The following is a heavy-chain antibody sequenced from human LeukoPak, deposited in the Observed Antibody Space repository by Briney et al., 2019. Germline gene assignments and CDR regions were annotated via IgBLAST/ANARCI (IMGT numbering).Heavy chain of an antibody. J-gene: IGHJ4*02. CDR1: GFTFSNAW. D-gene: IGHD3-22*01. CDR3: ATVGYDTSGYYSEEIDY. CDR2: IKSKTDGGTT. Sequence: PGGSLRLSCATSGFTFSNAWMSWVRQAPGKGLEWVGRIKSKTDGGTTDYAAPVKGRFTISRGDSKNTLYLQMNSLKTEDTAVYYCATVGYDTSGYYSEEIDYWGQGTLVTVSS. V-gene: IGHV3-15*01.